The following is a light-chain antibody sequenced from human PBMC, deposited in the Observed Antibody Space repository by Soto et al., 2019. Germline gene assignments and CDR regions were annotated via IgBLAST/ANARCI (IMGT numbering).Light chain of an antibody. CDR2: SNN. CDR1: SSNIGSNT. CDR3: AAWDDSLNGPV. J-gene: IGLJ3*02. V-gene: IGLV1-44*01. Sequence: QSVLTQPPSASGTPGQRVTISCSGSSSNIGSNTVNWHQQLPGTAPKLLIYSNNQRPSGVPDRFSGSKSGTPASLAISGLQSEDEADYYCAAWDDSLNGPVFGGGTKLTVL.